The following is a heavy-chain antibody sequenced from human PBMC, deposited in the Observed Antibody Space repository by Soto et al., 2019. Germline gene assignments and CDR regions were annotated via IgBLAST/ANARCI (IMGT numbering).Heavy chain of an antibody. J-gene: IGHJ4*02. Sequence: ASVKVSCKASGYTFTSYAMHWVRQAPGQRLEWMGWINAGNGNTKYSQKFQGRVTITRDTSASTAHMELSSLRSEDTAVYYCARGLAPYYFDYWGQGTLVTVSS. CDR3: ARGLAPYYFDY. CDR2: INAGNGNT. V-gene: IGHV1-3*01. D-gene: IGHD6-19*01. CDR1: GYTFTSYA.